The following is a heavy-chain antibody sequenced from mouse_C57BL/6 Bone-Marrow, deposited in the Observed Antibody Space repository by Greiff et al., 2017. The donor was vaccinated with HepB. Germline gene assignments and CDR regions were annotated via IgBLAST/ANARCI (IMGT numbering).Heavy chain of an antibody. V-gene: IGHV2-2*01. D-gene: IGHD4-1*01. Sequence: VQLVESGPGLVQPSQSLSITCTVSGFSLTSYGVHWVRQSPGKGLEWLGVIWSGGSTDYNAAFISRLSISKDNSKSQVFFKMNSLQADDTAIYYCASLTGPFAYWGQGTLVTVSA. J-gene: IGHJ3*01. CDR1: GFSLTSYG. CDR3: ASLTGPFAY. CDR2: IWSGGST.